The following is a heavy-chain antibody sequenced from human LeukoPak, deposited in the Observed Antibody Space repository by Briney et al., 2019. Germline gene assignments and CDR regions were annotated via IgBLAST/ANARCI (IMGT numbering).Heavy chain of an antibody. CDR2: IYYSGST. Sequence: SETLSLTCAVYGGSFSGYYWSWIRQPPGKGLEWIGYIYYSGSTYYNPSLKSRLTISRDTSKNQFSLKLTSVTAADTAVYYCAREVIVWGQGTLVTVSS. J-gene: IGHJ4*02. D-gene: IGHD3-22*01. CDR3: AREVIV. CDR1: GGSFSGYY. V-gene: IGHV4-34*09.